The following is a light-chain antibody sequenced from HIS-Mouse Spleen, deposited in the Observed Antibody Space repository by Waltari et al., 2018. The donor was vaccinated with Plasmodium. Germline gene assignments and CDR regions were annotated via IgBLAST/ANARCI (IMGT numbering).Light chain of an antibody. Sequence: EIVLTQSPGTLSLSPGERATLSCRASQSVSSSYLAWYQQKPGQAPRLLSYGASSRATGIPDRFSGSGSGTDFTLNISRLEPEDFAVYYCQQYGSSPPVTFGPGTKVDIK. CDR2: GAS. J-gene: IGKJ3*01. CDR3: QQYGSSPPVT. CDR1: QSVSSSY. V-gene: IGKV3-20*01.